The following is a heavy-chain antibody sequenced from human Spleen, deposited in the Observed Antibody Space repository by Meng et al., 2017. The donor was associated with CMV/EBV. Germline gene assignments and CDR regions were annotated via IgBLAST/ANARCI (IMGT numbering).Heavy chain of an antibody. J-gene: IGHJ6*02. Sequence: GESLKISCAASGFTFSSFAMSWVRQAPGKGLEWVAYISNSGNIIYYGDSVKGRFTISRDNAKNSLYLQMDSLRADDTAVYHCARETHNDFWNGYLYYGMDVWGQGTTVTVSS. CDR3: ARETHNDFWNGYLYYGMDV. V-gene: IGHV3-48*03. CDR2: ISNSGNII. CDR1: GFTFSSFA. D-gene: IGHD3-3*01.